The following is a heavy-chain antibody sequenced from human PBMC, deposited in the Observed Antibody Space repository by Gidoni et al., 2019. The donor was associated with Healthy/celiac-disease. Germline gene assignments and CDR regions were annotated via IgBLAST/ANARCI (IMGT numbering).Heavy chain of an antibody. CDR2: ISGSGGST. V-gene: IGHV3-23*01. CDR1: GFTFSSYA. CDR3: AKLSQYSSHYDY. D-gene: IGHD6-19*01. Sequence: EVRLLESGGGLVQPGGSLRLSCAASGFTFSSYAMSWVRQAPGKGLEWVSAISGSGGSTYYADSVKGRFTISRDNSKNTLYLQMNSLRAEDTAVYYCAKLSQYSSHYDYWGQGTLVTVSS. J-gene: IGHJ4*02.